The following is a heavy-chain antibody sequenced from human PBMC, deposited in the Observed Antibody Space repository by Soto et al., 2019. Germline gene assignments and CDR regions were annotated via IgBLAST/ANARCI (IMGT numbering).Heavy chain of an antibody. CDR2: ISGGGGST. J-gene: IGHJ3*01. CDR3: AKGFIVVVAVLRPDEAFDV. CDR1: GFTFSNYA. D-gene: IGHD2-21*02. V-gene: IGHV3-23*01. Sequence: EVQLLESGGGLVQPGGSLRLSCAASGFTFSNYAINWVRLAPGKGLEWVSGISGGGGSTYYADSVKGRFTIFRDTSKNTVFVQMNSPRADDPAVYSCAKGFIVVVAVLRPDEAFDVWGPGTMVTVSS.